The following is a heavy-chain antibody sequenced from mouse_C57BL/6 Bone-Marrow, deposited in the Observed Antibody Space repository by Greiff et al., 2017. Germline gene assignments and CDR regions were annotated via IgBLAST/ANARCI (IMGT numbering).Heavy chain of an antibody. CDR3: ARGNYGAMDY. V-gene: IGHV5-15*01. J-gene: IGHJ4*01. CDR1: GFTFSDYG. Sequence: EVQLVESGGGLVQPGGSLKLSCAASGFTFSDYGMAWVRQAPRKGPEWVAFISNLAYSIYYADTVTGRFTISRENAKNTLYLEMSSLRSEDTAMYYCARGNYGAMDYWGQGTSVTVSS. CDR2: ISNLAYSI. D-gene: IGHD1-1*01.